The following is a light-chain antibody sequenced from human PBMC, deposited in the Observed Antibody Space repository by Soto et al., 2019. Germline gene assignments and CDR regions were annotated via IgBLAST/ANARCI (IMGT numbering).Light chain of an antibody. CDR3: CSYAGSSTFYV. V-gene: IGLV2-23*02. Sequence: QSALTQPASVSGSPGQSITISCTGTSSDVGSYNLVSWYQQHPGKAPKLMIYEVSKRPSGVSNRFSGSKSGNTASLTISGLQGEDEAHYYCCSYAGSSTFYVFGTGTKLTVL. J-gene: IGLJ1*01. CDR1: SSDVGSYNL. CDR2: EVS.